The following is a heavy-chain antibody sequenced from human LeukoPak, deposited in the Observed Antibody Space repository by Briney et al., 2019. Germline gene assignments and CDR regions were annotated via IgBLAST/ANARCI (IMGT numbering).Heavy chain of an antibody. Sequence: PGGSLRLSYAASGFTFSSYGMHWVRQAPGKGLEWVAVISYDGSNKYYADSVKGRFTISRDNSKNTLYLQMNSLRAEDTAVYYCAKVRSSGWYGPGDYWGQGTLVTVSS. CDR2: ISYDGSNK. D-gene: IGHD6-19*01. V-gene: IGHV3-30*18. CDR1: GFTFSSYG. J-gene: IGHJ4*02. CDR3: AKVRSSGWYGPGDY.